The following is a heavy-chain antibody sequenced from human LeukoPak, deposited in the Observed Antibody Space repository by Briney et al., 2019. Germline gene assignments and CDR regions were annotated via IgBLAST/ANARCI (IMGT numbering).Heavy chain of an antibody. D-gene: IGHD3-3*01. CDR1: GYTFTGYY. J-gene: IGHJ4*02. Sequence: ASVKVSRKASGYTFTGYYMHWVRQAPGQGLEWMGWINPNSGGTNYAQKFQGRVTMTRDTSISTAYMELSRLRSDDTAVYYCARTIFGVAPFDYWGQGTLVTVSS. CDR2: INPNSGGT. V-gene: IGHV1-2*02. CDR3: ARTIFGVAPFDY.